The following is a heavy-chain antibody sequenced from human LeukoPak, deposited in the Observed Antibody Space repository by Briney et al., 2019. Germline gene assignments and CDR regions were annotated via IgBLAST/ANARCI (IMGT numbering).Heavy chain of an antibody. J-gene: IGHJ4*02. Sequence: SETLSLTCTVSGGSISSYYWSWIRQPPGKGLEWIGYIYYSGSTNYNPSLKSRVTISVDTSKNQFSLKLSSVTAADTAVYYCARLRSGYSLVGYWGQGTLVTVSS. CDR2: IYYSGST. CDR1: GGSISSYY. CDR3: ARLRSGYSLVGY. V-gene: IGHV4-59*08. D-gene: IGHD5-18*01.